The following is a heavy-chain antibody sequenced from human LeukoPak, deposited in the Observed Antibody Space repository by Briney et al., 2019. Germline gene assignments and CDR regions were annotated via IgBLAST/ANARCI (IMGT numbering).Heavy chain of an antibody. CDR3: ASPLQGY. CDR2: INHSGST. J-gene: IGHJ4*02. Sequence: SETLSLTCTVSGGSISSYYWSWIRQPPGKGLEWIGEINHSGSTNYNPSLKSRVTISVDTSKNQFSLKLSSVTAADTAVYYCASPLQGYWGQGTLVTVSS. D-gene: IGHD4-11*01. CDR1: GGSISSYY. V-gene: IGHV4-34*01.